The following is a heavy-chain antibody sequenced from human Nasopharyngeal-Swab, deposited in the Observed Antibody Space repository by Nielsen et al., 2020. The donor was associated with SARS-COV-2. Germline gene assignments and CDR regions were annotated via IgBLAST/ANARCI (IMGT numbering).Heavy chain of an antibody. J-gene: IGHJ4*02. D-gene: IGHD3-10*01. Sequence: GGSLRLSCAASGFTFSSYGMHWVRQAPGKGLEWVAVISYDGSNKYYADSVKGRFTISRDNSKNTLYPQMNSLRAEDTAVYYCAKDKGSYYNPLDYWGQGTLVTVSS. V-gene: IGHV3-30*18. CDR2: ISYDGSNK. CDR3: AKDKGSYYNPLDY. CDR1: GFTFSSYG.